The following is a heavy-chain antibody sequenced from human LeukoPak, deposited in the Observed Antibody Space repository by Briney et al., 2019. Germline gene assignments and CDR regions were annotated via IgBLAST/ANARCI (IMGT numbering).Heavy chain of an antibody. V-gene: IGHV1-69*13. CDR1: GGTFSSYA. J-gene: IGHJ5*02. Sequence: SVTVACKASGGTFSSYAISWVRQAPGQGLEWMGGIMPIFGTANYAQKFQGRVTITADESTSTAYMELSSLRSEDTAVYYCAGVLNWFDPWGQGTLVTVSS. CDR2: IMPIFGTA. D-gene: IGHD1-1*01. CDR3: AGVLNWFDP.